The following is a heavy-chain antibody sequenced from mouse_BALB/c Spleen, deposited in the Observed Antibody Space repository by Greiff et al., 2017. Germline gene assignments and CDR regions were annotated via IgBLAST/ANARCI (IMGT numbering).Heavy chain of an antibody. CDR1: GYTFTSYY. Sequence: QVQLQQSGPELVKPGASVRISCKASGYTFTSYYIHWVKQRPGQGLEWIGWIYPGNVNTKYNEKFKGKATLTADKSSSTAYMQLSSLTSEDSAVYFCAREGTMITTFAYWGQGTLVTVSA. J-gene: IGHJ3*01. V-gene: IGHV1S56*01. CDR2: IYPGNVNT. D-gene: IGHD2-4*01. CDR3: AREGTMITTFAY.